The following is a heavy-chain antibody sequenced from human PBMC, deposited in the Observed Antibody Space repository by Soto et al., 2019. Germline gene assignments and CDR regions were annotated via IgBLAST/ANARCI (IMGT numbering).Heavy chain of an antibody. CDR1: GGSISSSSYY. V-gene: IGHV4-39*01. CDR2: IYYSGST. J-gene: IGHJ4*02. CDR3: ASSDGGSTIDY. Sequence: QLQLQESGPGLVKPSETLSLTCSVSGGSISSSSYYWGWIRQPPGKGLQWIGTIYYSGSTYYNPSLKSRVTISVDTSKNQFSLKLSSVTAADTAVYHCASSDGGSTIDYWGQGALVTVSS.